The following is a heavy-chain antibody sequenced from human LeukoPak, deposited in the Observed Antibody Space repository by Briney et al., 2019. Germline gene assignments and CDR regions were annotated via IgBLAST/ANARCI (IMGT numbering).Heavy chain of an antibody. CDR1: GYSISSGYY. Sequence: SETLSLTCTVSGYSISSGYYWGWIRQPPGKGLEGIGSSYHSWSTYYNPSLKSRVTISVDTSKNQFSLKLTSVTAADTAVYYCARDPSFGVVIKAPPTFDYWGQGTLVTVSS. CDR2: SYHSWST. J-gene: IGHJ4*02. V-gene: IGHV4-38-2*02. CDR3: ARDPSFGVVIKAPPTFDY. D-gene: IGHD3-3*01.